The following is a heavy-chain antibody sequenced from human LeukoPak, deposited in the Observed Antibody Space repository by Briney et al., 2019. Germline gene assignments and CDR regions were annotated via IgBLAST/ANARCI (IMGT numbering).Heavy chain of an antibody. CDR1: GGSFSGYY. CDR3: ASGLWFGEFPDY. Sequence: SETLSLTCAVYGGSFSGYYWSWIRQPPGKGLEWIGEINRSGSTNYNPSLKSRVTISVDTSKNQFSLKLSSVTAADTAVYYCASGLWFGEFPDYWGQGTLVTVSS. J-gene: IGHJ4*02. V-gene: IGHV4-34*01. CDR2: INRSGST. D-gene: IGHD3-10*01.